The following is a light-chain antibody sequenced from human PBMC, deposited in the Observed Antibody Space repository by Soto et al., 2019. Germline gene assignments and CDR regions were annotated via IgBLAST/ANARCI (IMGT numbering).Light chain of an antibody. J-gene: IGLJ2*01. V-gene: IGLV2-23*02. CDR1: GRGIESYYL. Sequence: QSVLNQPASVSGSPGQSVTISCTATGRGIESYYLVSWYQQLPGTVPKLIIYEDNKRPSGVSNRFSGSKSGNTASLTISGLQAEDEAYYYCWSYAGNTIFGFGGGTKVTVL. CDR2: EDN. CDR3: WSYAGNTIFG.